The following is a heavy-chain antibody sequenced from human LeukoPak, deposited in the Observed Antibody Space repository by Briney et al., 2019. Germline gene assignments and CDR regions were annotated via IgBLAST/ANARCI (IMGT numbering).Heavy chain of an antibody. CDR3: ARGPPRGKYYYMDV. Sequence: PGGSLRLSCAASGFTFSSFDMHWVRHPTGQGLEWVSPIGTASDTYYPGSVEGRFTLSRDNAKNSLYLQMNSLTAGDTAVYYCARGPPRGKYYYMDVWGKGTTVTVSS. CDR2: IGTASDT. V-gene: IGHV3-13*01. D-gene: IGHD1-1*01. CDR1: GFTFSSFD. J-gene: IGHJ6*03.